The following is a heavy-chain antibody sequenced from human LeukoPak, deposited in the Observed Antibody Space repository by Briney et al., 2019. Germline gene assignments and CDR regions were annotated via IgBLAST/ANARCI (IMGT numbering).Heavy chain of an antibody. V-gene: IGHV3-74*01. CDR3: ARDRLIAVAGHTLFYYGMDV. Sequence: GGSLRLSCVAPGFTFSRYWMHWVRQSPGKGLVWVSHINSDGSRTSYADSVKGRFTMSRDNAKNSLYLQMNSLRAEDTAVYYCARDRLIAVAGHTLFYYGMDVWGQGTTVTVSS. J-gene: IGHJ6*02. CDR1: GFTFSRYW. D-gene: IGHD6-19*01. CDR2: INSDGSRT.